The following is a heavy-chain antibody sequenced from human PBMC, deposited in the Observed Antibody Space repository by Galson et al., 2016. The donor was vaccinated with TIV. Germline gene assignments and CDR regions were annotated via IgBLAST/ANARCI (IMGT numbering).Heavy chain of an antibody. D-gene: IGHD2-21*02. V-gene: IGHV4-59*01. CDR1: GGSISSYY. J-gene: IGHJ6*03. Sequence: ETLSLTCTVSGGSISSYYWSWVRPPPGKGLEWIGHVYYSGSADYRPSLKSRVTISLDTSKNQFSLKLTSVTAEDPAVYYCARDKSDFDTVDYFYYYMDVWGKGTTVTVSS. CDR3: ARDKSDFDTVDYFYYYMDV. CDR2: VYYSGSA.